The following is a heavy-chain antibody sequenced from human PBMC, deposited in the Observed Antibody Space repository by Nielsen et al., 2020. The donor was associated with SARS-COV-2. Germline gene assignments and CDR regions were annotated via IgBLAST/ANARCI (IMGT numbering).Heavy chain of an antibody. J-gene: IGHJ6*02. D-gene: IGHD6-19*01. CDR3: ARVGSSGWEGYGMDV. Sequence: GGSLRLSCAASGFIVSANYMNWVRQAPGKGLEWVSIIYRGGNTYHADSVKGRFTISRDASKNLLYLQMNILRAEDTAVYYCARVGSSGWEGYGMDVWGQGTTVTVSS. CDR2: IYRGGNT. CDR1: GFIVSANY. V-gene: IGHV3-53*01.